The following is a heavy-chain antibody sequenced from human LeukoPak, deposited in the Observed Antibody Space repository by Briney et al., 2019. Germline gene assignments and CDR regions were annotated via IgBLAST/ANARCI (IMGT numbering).Heavy chain of an antibody. V-gene: IGHV3-7*01. CDR2: IKQDGSEK. CDR3: AREVTMIVVVITHYYYYGMDV. Sequence: GGSLRLSCAASGSTFSSYWMSWVRQAPGKGLEWVANIKQDGSEKYYVDSVKGRFTISRDNAKNSLYLQMNSLRAEDTAVYYCAREVTMIVVVITHYYYYGMDVWGQGTTVTVSS. J-gene: IGHJ6*02. D-gene: IGHD3-22*01. CDR1: GSTFSSYW.